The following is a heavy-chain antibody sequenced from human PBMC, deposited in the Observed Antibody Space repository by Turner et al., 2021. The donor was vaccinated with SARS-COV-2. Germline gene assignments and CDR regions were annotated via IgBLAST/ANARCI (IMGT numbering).Heavy chain of an antibody. CDR3: VRWSYYDSSGYSLDY. CDR1: GGTFSSYA. CDR2: IIPIFGTA. V-gene: IGHV1-69*01. Sequence: QVQLVQSGAEVKKPGSSVKVSCKASGGTFSSYAISLVRQAPGQGLEWMGGIIPIFGTANYVQKFQGRVTITADESTSTDYMELSSLRSEDTAVYYCVRWSYYDSSGYSLDYWGQGTLVTVSS. D-gene: IGHD3-22*01. J-gene: IGHJ4*02.